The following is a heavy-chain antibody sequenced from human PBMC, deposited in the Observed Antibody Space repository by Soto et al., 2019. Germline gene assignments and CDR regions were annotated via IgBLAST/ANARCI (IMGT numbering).Heavy chain of an antibody. J-gene: IGHJ4*02. CDR3: AKDYNVWGSSLLDY. Sequence: EVQLVESGGVVVQPGGSLRLSCAASGFTFDDYTMHWVRQAPGKGLGWVSLISWDGGSTYYADSVKGRFTISRDNSKNSLYLQMNSLRTEDTALYYCAKDYNVWGSSLLDYWGQGTLVTVSS. CDR1: GFTFDDYT. CDR2: ISWDGGST. D-gene: IGHD3-16*01. V-gene: IGHV3-43*01.